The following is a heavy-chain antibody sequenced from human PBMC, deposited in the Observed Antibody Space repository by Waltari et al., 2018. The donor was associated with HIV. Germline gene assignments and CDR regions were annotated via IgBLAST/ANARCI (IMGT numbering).Heavy chain of an antibody. CDR1: GGSISDNTSF. D-gene: IGHD1-26*01. CDR3: ARDLSGSKPGFDS. Sequence: QLQLQESGPGLVKPSETLSLSCTVSGGSISDNTSFWAWIRQPPGKGLEGIGTITYSGITDYDPSLKSRVTISVDTSRDQFSLSLSSVTVADTAVYYCARDLSGSKPGFDSWGQGTLVTVSS. V-gene: IGHV4-39*02. CDR2: ITYSGIT. J-gene: IGHJ4*02.